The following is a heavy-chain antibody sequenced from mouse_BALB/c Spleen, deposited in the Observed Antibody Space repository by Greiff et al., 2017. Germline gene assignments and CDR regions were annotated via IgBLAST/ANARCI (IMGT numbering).Heavy chain of an antibody. D-gene: IGHD2-14*01. J-gene: IGHJ2*01. V-gene: IGHV1-55*01. CDR1: GYNFTSYW. Sequence: VQLQQPGAELVKPGTSVKLSCTASGYNFTSYWINWVKLRPGQGLEWIGDIYPGSGSTNYNEKFKSKATLTVDTSSSTAYMQLSSLASEDSALYYCARYYRYFDYWGQGTTLTVSS. CDR2: IYPGSGST. CDR3: ARYYRYFDY.